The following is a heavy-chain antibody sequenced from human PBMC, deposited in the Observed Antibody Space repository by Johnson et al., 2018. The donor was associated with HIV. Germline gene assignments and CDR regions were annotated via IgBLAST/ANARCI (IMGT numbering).Heavy chain of an antibody. Sequence: QVQLVESGGGVVQPGGSLRLSCAASGFTFSSYGMHWVRQAPGKGLEWVAFIRYDGSNKYYADSVKGRFTVSRDSSKSTLYLQMNSLRVEDTAVYYCVKAHDYGDYVAFDIWGQGTMVTVSS. J-gene: IGHJ3*02. D-gene: IGHD4-17*01. CDR2: IRYDGSNK. V-gene: IGHV3-30*02. CDR3: VKAHDYGDYVAFDI. CDR1: GFTFSSYG.